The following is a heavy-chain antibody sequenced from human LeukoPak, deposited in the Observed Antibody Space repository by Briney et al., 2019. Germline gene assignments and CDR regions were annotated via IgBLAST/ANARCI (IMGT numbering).Heavy chain of an antibody. J-gene: IGHJ6*04. V-gene: IGHV4-34*01. CDR3: VRQPKASLPAATRVDV. Sequence: NPSETLSLTCAVYGGSFSGYYWSWIRQPPGKGLEWTGSIYYSGSTYYNPSLKSRVTISVDTSKNQFSLNLSSVTVADTAVYYCVRQPKASLPAATRVDVWGKGTTVTVSS. D-gene: IGHD2-2*01. CDR1: GGSFSGYY. CDR2: IYYSGST.